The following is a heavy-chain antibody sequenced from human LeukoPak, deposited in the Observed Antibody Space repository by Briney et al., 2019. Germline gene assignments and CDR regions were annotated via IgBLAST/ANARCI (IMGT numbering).Heavy chain of an antibody. J-gene: IGHJ4*02. CDR3: ATDLPTGNWELPFDY. D-gene: IGHD1-26*01. V-gene: IGHV4-59*12. CDR1: GGSISSYY. Sequence: SETLSLTCTVSGGSISSYYWSWIRQPPGKGLEWIGYIYYSGSTNYNPSLKSRVTISVDTSKNQFSLKLSSVTAADTAVYYCATDLPTGNWELPFDYWGQGTLVTVSS. CDR2: IYYSGST.